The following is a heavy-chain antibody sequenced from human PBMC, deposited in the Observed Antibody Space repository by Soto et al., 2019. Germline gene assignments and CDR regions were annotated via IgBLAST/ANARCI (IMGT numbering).Heavy chain of an antibody. V-gene: IGHV3-23*01. D-gene: IGHD2-8*01. CDR2: ISGSGGST. Sequence: GGSLRLSCAASGFTFSSYWMSWVRQAPGKGLEWVSAISGSGGSTYYADSVKGLFTISRDNSKNTLYLQMNSLRADDTAVYYCAKDLGYCTNGVCYSHDAFDIWGQGTMVTVSS. J-gene: IGHJ3*02. CDR3: AKDLGYCTNGVCYSHDAFDI. CDR1: GFTFSSYW.